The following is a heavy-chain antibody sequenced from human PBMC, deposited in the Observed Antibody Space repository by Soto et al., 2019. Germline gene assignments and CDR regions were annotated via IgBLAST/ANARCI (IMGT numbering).Heavy chain of an antibody. J-gene: IGHJ4*02. Sequence: GGSLRLSCAASGFTFSSYWMSWVRQAPGKGLEWVANIKQDGSEKYYVDSVKGRFTISRDNAKNTLYLQMNSLRAEDTAVYYCARRYCSGGSCPGPFDYWGQGTLVTVSS. CDR3: ARRYCSGGSCPGPFDY. CDR2: IKQDGSEK. D-gene: IGHD2-15*01. V-gene: IGHV3-7*02. CDR1: GFTFSSYW.